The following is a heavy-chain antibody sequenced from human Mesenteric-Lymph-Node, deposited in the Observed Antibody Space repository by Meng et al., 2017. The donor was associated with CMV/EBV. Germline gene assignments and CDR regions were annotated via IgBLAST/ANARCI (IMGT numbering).Heavy chain of an antibody. Sequence: GESLKISCAASGFTFSTYSMNWVRQAPGEGLEWVSSISDSSSYIYYADSVKGRFTISRDNAKNSLYLQMNSLRAEDTAVYYCARGAVAGMKGFDYWGQGTLVTVSS. CDR2: ISDSSSYI. CDR1: GFTFSTYS. CDR3: ARGAVAGMKGFDY. D-gene: IGHD6-19*01. V-gene: IGHV3-21*01. J-gene: IGHJ4*02.